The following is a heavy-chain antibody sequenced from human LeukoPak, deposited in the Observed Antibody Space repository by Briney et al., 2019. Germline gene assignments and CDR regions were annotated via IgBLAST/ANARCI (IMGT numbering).Heavy chain of an antibody. CDR2: IYTSGST. CDR3: ASPVF. V-gene: IGHV4-61*02. Sequence: SQTLSLTCTVSGGSISSGSYYWSWIRQPAGKGLEWIGRIYTSGSTNYNPSLKSRVTISVDTSKNQFSLKLSSVTAADTAVYYCASPVFWGQGTLVTVSS. J-gene: IGHJ4*02. CDR1: GGSISSGSYY.